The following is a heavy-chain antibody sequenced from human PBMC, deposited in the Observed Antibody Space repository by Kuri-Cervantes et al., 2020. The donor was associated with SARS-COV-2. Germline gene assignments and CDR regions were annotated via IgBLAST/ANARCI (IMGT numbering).Heavy chain of an antibody. CDR2: IYTSGST. CDR1: GGSFSGYY. CDR3: ARGVVITSYYYYMDV. Sequence: SETLSLTCAVYGGSFSGYYWSWIRQPPGKGLEWIGRIYTSGSTNYNPSLKSRVTMSVDTSKNQFSLKLSSVTAADTAVYYCARGVVITSYYYYMDVWGKGTTVTVSS. D-gene: IGHD3-3*01. J-gene: IGHJ6*03. V-gene: IGHV4-59*10.